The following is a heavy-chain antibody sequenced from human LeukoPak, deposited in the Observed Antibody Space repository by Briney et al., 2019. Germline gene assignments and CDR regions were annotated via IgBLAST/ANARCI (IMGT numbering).Heavy chain of an antibody. J-gene: IGHJ5*02. Sequence: GGSLRLSCAASGFTFSSYGMHWVRQAPGKGLEWVAFIRYDGRNKYYADSVKGRFTISRDNSKNTLYLQMNSLRAEDTAVYYCAKDPPHCSSTSCHGWFDPWGQGTLVTVSS. CDR3: AKDPPHCSSTSCHGWFDP. D-gene: IGHD2-2*01. CDR2: IRYDGRNK. CDR1: GFTFSSYG. V-gene: IGHV3-30*02.